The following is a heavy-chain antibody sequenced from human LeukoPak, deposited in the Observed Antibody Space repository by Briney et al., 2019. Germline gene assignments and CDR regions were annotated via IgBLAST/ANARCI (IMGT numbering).Heavy chain of an antibody. J-gene: IGHJ4*02. D-gene: IGHD3-10*01. Sequence: ASVKVSCKPSGYTFTSYGISWVRLAPEHELKWMGWISSYNGNTNYAQKLQGRVTMTTDTSTRTDYMGMRNLRSADPAVHHCANTNYSQKLPGRVILTSDTSTRTAYLGLRGLGSDDTAVYYCAIDLVRREVIGIVVPAGDYWGQGTLVTVSS. CDR3: ANTNYSQKLPGRVILTSDTSTRTAYLGLRGLGSDDTAVYYCAIDLVRREVIGIVVPAGDY. CDR2: ISSYNGNT. V-gene: IGHV1-18*01. CDR1: GYTFTSYG.